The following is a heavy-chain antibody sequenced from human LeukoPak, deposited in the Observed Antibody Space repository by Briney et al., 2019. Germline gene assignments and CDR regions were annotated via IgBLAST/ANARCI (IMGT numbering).Heavy chain of an antibody. CDR3: ARVRGRYYYGSGTFDY. J-gene: IGHJ4*02. V-gene: IGHV4-30-2*01. D-gene: IGHD3-10*01. Sequence: SETLSLTCAVSGGSISSGGYSWSWIRQPPGKGLEWIGHIYHSGSTYYNPSLKSRVTISVDRSKNQFSLKLSSVTAADTAVYYCARVRGRYYYGSGTFDYWGQGTLVTVSS. CDR1: GGSISSGGYS. CDR2: IYHSGST.